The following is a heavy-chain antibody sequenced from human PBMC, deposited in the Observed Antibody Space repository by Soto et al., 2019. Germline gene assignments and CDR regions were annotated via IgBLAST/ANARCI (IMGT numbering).Heavy chain of an antibody. J-gene: IGHJ6*02. D-gene: IGHD1-1*01. V-gene: IGHV1-69*12. CDR3: ARDKDRQQLGGNYYYILDV. Sequence: QVQLVQSGAEVKKPGSSVKLSCKASGGTFSNSAISWVRHAPGQGLECIRGIMPIFRTPDYAQKFQGRVTITADGSTSTAYMELSSLRSEDTAVYYCARDKDRQQLGGNYYYILDVWGQGTTVTVSS. CDR1: GGTFSNSA. CDR2: IMPIFRTP.